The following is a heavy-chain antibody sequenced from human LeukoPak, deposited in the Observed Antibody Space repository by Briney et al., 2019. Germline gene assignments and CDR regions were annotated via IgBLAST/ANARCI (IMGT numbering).Heavy chain of an antibody. CDR3: ARLRSITIFASSYYYYVMDV. D-gene: IGHD3-3*01. CDR1: GFTFSSYA. V-gene: IGHV4-34*01. J-gene: IGHJ6*02. CDR2: INHSGST. Sequence: GSLRLSCAASGFTFSSYAMSWVRQPPGKGLEWVGEINHSGSTNYNPSLKSRVTISVDTSKNQFSMTLSSVTAADTAVYYCARLRSITIFASSYYYYVMDVWGQGTTVTVSS.